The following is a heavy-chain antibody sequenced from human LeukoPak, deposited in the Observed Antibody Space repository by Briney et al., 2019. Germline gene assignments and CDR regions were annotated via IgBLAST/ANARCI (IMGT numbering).Heavy chain of an antibody. D-gene: IGHD2-15*01. J-gene: IGHJ5*02. CDR3: ARGRLGYCGGSCHMNWFDP. V-gene: IGHV1-8*01. CDR1: GYTFTSYD. CDR2: MNPNSGNT. Sequence: GASVKVSCKASGYTFTSYDINWVRQATGQGLEWMGWMNPNSGNTGYAQKFQGRVTMTRSTSISTAYMELSSLRSEDTAVYYCARGRLGYCGGSCHMNWFDPWGQGTLVTVSS.